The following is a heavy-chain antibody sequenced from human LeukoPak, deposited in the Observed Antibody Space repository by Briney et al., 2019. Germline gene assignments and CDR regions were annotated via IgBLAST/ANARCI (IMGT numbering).Heavy chain of an antibody. J-gene: IGHJ6*03. CDR2: ISGSGGST. Sequence: GGSLRLSCAASGFTFSSYAMSWVRQAPGKGLEWVSAISGSGGSTYYADSVKGRFTISRDNAKNSLYLQMNSLRAEDTAVYYCARVVGYYYYMDVWGKGTTVTVSS. V-gene: IGHV3-23*01. CDR1: GFTFSSYA. D-gene: IGHD2-15*01. CDR3: ARVVGYYYYMDV.